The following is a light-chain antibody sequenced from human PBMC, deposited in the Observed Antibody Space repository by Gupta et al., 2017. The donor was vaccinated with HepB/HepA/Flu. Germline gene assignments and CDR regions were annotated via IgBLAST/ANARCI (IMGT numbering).Light chain of an antibody. Sequence: SALTQPASVSGSPRQSIPISCTGTSSDVGSYNLVSWYQQRPGKAPKVMIYEVSKRPSGVSNRFSGSKSGNTASLTISGLQAEDEADYYCCSYAGISTYVVFGGGTKLTVL. V-gene: IGLV2-23*02. CDR2: EVS. J-gene: IGLJ2*01. CDR3: CSYAGISTYVV. CDR1: SSDVGSYNL.